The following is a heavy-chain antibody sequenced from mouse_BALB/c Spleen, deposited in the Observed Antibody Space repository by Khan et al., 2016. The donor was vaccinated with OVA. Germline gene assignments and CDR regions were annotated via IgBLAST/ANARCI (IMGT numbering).Heavy chain of an antibody. Sequence: QIQLVQSGPELKKPGETVKISCKASGYTFTDYSMHWVKQAPGKGLKWMGWINTETGEPTYADDFKGRFAFSLETSASTAFLQINNLKNEDTATYCCARRDYGYNWFAYWGQGTLVTVSA. CDR1: GYTFTDYS. J-gene: IGHJ3*01. V-gene: IGHV9-2-1*01. D-gene: IGHD2-2*01. CDR2: INTETGEP. CDR3: ARRDYGYNWFAY.